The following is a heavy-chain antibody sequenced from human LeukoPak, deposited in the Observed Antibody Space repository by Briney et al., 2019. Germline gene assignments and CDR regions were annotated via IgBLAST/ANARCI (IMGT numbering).Heavy chain of an antibody. CDR3: AREGSGNYYDY. CDR2: ISYDGSNK. Sequence: GGSLRLSCAASGFTFSSYAMHWVRQAPGKGLEWVAVISYDGSNKYYADSVKGRFAISRDNSKNTLYLQVNSLRAEDTAVFYCAREGSGNYYDYWGQGTLVTVSS. V-gene: IGHV3-30*09. D-gene: IGHD3-10*01. CDR1: GFTFSSYA. J-gene: IGHJ4*02.